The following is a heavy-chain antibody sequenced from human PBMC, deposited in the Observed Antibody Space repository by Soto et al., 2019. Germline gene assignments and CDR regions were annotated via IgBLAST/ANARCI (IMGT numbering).Heavy chain of an antibody. CDR2: INPSGGST. CDR3: ARIGYYYDSSGADAFDI. V-gene: IGHV1-46*01. J-gene: IGHJ3*02. D-gene: IGHD3-22*01. Sequence: GASVKVSCKASGYTFTSYYMHWVRQAPGQGLEWMGIINPSGGSTSYAQKFQGRVTMTRDTSTSTVYMELSSLRSEDTAVYYCARIGYYYDSSGADAFDIWGQGTMVTVSS. CDR1: GYTFTSYY.